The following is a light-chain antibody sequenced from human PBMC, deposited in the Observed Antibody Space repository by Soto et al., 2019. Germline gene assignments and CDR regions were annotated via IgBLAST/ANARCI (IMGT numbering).Light chain of an antibody. J-gene: IGLJ2*01. CDR2: SNN. Sequence: QSVLTQPPSASRTPGQSVTICGTGSSSNIGTNTVNWYQQLPGSAPKFLIYSNNQRPSGVPDRFSGSKSGTSASLAISGLQPDDEADYYCVAWDGSLNGVLFGGGTKLTVL. CDR3: VAWDGSLNGVL. V-gene: IGLV1-44*01. CDR1: SSNIGTNT.